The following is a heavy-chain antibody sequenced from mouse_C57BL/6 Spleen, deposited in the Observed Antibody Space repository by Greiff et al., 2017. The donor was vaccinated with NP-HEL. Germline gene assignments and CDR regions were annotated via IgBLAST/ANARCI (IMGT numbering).Heavy chain of an antibody. V-gene: IGHV14-1*01. CDR3: TTPLYYYGSSYESY. Sequence: VQLQQSGAELVRPGASVKLSCTASGFNIKDYYMHWVKQRPEQGLEWIGRIDPEDGDTEYAPKFQGKATMTVDTSSNTAYLQLSSLTSEDTAVYYCTTPLYYYGSSYESYWGQGTTLTVSS. J-gene: IGHJ2*01. CDR1: GFNIKDYY. D-gene: IGHD1-1*01. CDR2: IDPEDGDT.